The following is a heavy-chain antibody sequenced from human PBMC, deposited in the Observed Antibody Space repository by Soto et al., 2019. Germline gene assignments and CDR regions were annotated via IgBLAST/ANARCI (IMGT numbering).Heavy chain of an antibody. J-gene: IGHJ6*02. CDR3: ARDPYKVLMVNAPNLYGMDV. Sequence: QVQLVPSGAEVKKPGASVKVSCKASGYTFTTYDISWVRQAPGQGLEWMGRISTYNGDTNYPQSLQGRLTMTTDTSTNTAYMELRSLRSADTAVYYCARDPYKVLMVNAPNLYGMDVWGQGTMVTVSS. CDR1: GYTFTTYD. D-gene: IGHD2-8*01. V-gene: IGHV1-18*01. CDR2: ISTYNGDT.